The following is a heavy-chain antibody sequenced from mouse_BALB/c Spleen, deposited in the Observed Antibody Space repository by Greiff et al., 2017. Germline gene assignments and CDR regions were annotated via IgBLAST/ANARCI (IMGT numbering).Heavy chain of an antibody. Sequence: EVKLMESGPGLVKPSQSLSLTCTVTGYSITSDYAWNWIRQFPGNKLEWMGYISYSGSTSYNPSLKSRISITRDTSKNQFFLQLNSVTTEDTATYYCATAYYGIALDYWGQGTTLTVSS. D-gene: IGHD2-10*01. V-gene: IGHV3-2*02. CDR2: ISYSGST. CDR3: ATAYYGIALDY. CDR1: GYSITSDYA. J-gene: IGHJ2*01.